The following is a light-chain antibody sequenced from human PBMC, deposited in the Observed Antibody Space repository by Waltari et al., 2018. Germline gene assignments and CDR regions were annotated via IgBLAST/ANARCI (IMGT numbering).Light chain of an antibody. CDR3: QQYYSIPYT. J-gene: IGKJ2*01. Sequence: EIVLTQSPGTLSLSPGERATLSCRASQSVSSSYLAWYQQKPGQAPRLLIYGASSRATGIPDRFSGSGSGTDFTLTISRLEPEDFAVYYCQQYYSIPYTFGPGTKLEIK. CDR2: GAS. CDR1: QSVSSSY. V-gene: IGKV3-20*01.